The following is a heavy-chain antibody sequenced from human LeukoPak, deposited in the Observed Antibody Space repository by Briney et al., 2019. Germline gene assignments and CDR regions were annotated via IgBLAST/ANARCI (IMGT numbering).Heavy chain of an antibody. Sequence: GRSLRLSCAASGFTFDDYAMHWVRRAPGKGLEWVSGISWNSGSIGYADSVKGRFTISRDNAKNSLYLQMNSLRAEDTALYYCAKDIGYSSSGPFDYWGQGTLVTVSS. J-gene: IGHJ4*02. CDR1: GFTFDDYA. CDR3: AKDIGYSSSGPFDY. CDR2: ISWNSGSI. V-gene: IGHV3-9*01. D-gene: IGHD6-6*01.